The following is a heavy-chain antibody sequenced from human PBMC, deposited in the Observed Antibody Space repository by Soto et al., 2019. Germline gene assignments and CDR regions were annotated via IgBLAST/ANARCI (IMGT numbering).Heavy chain of an antibody. J-gene: IGHJ5*02. CDR1: GGSISSGGYY. CDR2: IYHSGST. D-gene: IGHD3-9*01. V-gene: IGHV4-31*03. Sequence: SETLSLTCTVSGGSISSGGYYWSWIRQHPGKGLEWIGYIYHSGSTYYNPSLKSRVTISVDTSKNQFSLKLSSVTAADTAVYYCARAPDMLDWFDPWGQGTLVTVSS. CDR3: ARAPDMLDWFDP.